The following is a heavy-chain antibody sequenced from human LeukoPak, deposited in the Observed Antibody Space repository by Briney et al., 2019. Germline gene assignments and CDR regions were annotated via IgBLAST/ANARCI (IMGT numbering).Heavy chain of an antibody. Sequence: ASVKVSCKAPGYTFTSYYMHWVRQAPGQGLEWMGIINPSGGSTSYAQKFQGRVTMTRDTSTSTVYMELSSLRSEDTAVYYCARDISYYDSSGYSSSHFDYWGQGTLVTVSS. J-gene: IGHJ4*02. CDR1: GYTFTSYY. V-gene: IGHV1-46*01. CDR2: INPSGGST. D-gene: IGHD3-22*01. CDR3: ARDISYYDSSGYSSSHFDY.